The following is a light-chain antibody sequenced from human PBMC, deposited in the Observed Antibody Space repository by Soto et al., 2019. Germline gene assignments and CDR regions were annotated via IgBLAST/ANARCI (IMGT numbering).Light chain of an antibody. CDR1: QTISSW. CDR2: KAS. CDR3: HQYHNWPRT. Sequence: DIQMTQSPSTLSGSVGDRVTITCRASQTISSWLAWYQQKPGKAPKLLIYKASTLKSGVPSRFSGSGSGTEFTLTISSLQSEDFAVYYCHQYHNWPRTFGQGTKVDIK. J-gene: IGKJ1*01. V-gene: IGKV1-5*03.